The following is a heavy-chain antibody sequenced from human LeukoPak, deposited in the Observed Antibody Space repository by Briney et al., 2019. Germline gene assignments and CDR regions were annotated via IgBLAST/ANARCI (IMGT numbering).Heavy chain of an antibody. CDR1: GGSFSGYY. CDR3: ARRESHCSGGSCYLTYFDY. J-gene: IGHJ4*02. V-gene: IGHV4-34*01. Sequence: PSETLSLTCAVYGGSFSGYYWSWIRHPPGKGLEWIGEINHSGSTNYNPSLKSRVTISVDTSKNQFSLKLSSVTAADTAVYYCARRESHCSGGSCYLTYFDYWGQGTLVTVSS. CDR2: INHSGST. D-gene: IGHD2-15*01.